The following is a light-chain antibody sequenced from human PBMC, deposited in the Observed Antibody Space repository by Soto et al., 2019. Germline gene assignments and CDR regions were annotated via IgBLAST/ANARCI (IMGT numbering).Light chain of an antibody. Sequence: QSVLTQPASVSGSPGQSITISCSGTRSDIGSYNYVAWYQQFPGKTPKILIYGVSNRPSGVSSRFSGSKSGTSASLAITGLQAEDEADYYCQAYDYSLTAFVFGGGTKLTVL. CDR3: QAYDYSLTAFV. CDR1: RSDIGSYNY. CDR2: GVS. V-gene: IGLV2-14*01. J-gene: IGLJ3*02.